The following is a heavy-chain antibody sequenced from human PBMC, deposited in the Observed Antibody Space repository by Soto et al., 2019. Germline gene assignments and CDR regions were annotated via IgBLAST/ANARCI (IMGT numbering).Heavy chain of an antibody. CDR2: VDYSGST. V-gene: IGHV4-59*01. CDR3: ARGPTTSYYYGMDV. CDR1: GGSISTYY. J-gene: IGHJ6*02. Sequence: SETLSLTCTVSGGSISTYYWSWIRQSPGKGLEWIGYVDYSGSTNYNPSLKSRVTISVDTSKKQFSLKLNSVTAADTAIYYCARGPTTSYYYGMDVWGQGTTVTVSS. D-gene: IGHD2-2*01.